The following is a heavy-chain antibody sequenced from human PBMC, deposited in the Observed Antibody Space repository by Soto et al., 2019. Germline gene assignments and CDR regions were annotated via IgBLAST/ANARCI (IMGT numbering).Heavy chain of an antibody. D-gene: IGHD1-1*01. V-gene: IGHV1-8*01. CDR3: ARIDGTEDYYYYYMDV. J-gene: IGHJ6*03. CDR1: GYTFTSYD. Sequence: ASVKVSCKASGYTFTSYDINWVRQATGQGLEWMGWMNPNSGNTGYAQKFQGRVTMTRNTSISTAYMELSSLRSEDTAVYYCARIDGTEDYYYYYMDVWGKGTTVTAP. CDR2: MNPNSGNT.